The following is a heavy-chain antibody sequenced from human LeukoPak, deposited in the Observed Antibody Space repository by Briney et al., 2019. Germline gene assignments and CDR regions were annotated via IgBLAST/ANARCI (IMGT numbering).Heavy chain of an antibody. Sequence: SETLSLTCSVSGGSISSYYWSWIRQPPGKGLEWIGYIYYSGSTNYNPSLKSRVTISVDTSKNQFSLILSSVTAADTAVYYCARGYGTGYYYVPYDFWGQGTLVTVSS. CDR1: GGSISSYY. CDR2: IYYSGST. J-gene: IGHJ4*02. D-gene: IGHD3-22*01. CDR3: ARGYGTGYYYVPYDF. V-gene: IGHV4-59*08.